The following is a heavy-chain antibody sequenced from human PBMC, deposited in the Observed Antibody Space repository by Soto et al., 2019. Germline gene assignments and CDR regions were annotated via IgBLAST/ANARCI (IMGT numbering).Heavy chain of an antibody. CDR1: GYTFTSYY. V-gene: IGHV1-46*01. J-gene: IGHJ5*02. CDR3: ARDPVDGYAFFDS. D-gene: IGHD5-12*01. CDR2: INPSGGST. Sequence: ASVKVSCKASGYTFTSYYMHWVRQAPGQGLEWMGIINPSGGSTSSSLKSRVTISVDMSEKQSSLKLTSVTAADTAVYWCARDPVDGYAFFDSWGQGALVTVSS.